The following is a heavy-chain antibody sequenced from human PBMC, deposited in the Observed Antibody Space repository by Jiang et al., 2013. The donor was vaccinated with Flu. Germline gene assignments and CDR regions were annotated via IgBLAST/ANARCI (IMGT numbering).Heavy chain of an antibody. J-gene: IGHJ4*02. D-gene: IGHD4-11*01. CDR1: GFTFRTYW. Sequence: QLVESGGGLVQPGGSLRLSCAASGFTFRTYWMYWVRQAPGKGLVWVSRINSDGSSTNYADSVKGRFTISRDNAKNTLYLQMNSLRAEDTAVYYCASGEYSLGLYYFDYWGQGTLVTVSS. CDR2: INSDGSST. V-gene: IGHV3-74*01. CDR3: ASGEYSLGLYYFDY.